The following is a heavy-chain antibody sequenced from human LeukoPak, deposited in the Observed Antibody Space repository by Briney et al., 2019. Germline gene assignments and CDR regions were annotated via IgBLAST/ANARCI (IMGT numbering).Heavy chain of an antibody. CDR1: GFTFSSYW. V-gene: IGHV3-23*01. CDR2: FSGSGGTT. J-gene: IGHJ6*03. CDR3: ANGNRCTSPNCLGYYYFYMDV. D-gene: IGHD2-8*01. Sequence: GGSLRLSCAASGFTFSSYWMSWVRQAPGRGLEWVSGFSGSGGTTYYADSVKGRFTISRDNSKNTLYLQMNSLRAEDTAVYYCANGNRCTSPNCLGYYYFYMDVWGKGTTVTVSS.